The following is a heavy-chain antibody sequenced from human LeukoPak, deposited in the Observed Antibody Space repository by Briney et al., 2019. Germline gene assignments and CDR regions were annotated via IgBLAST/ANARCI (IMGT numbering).Heavy chain of an antibody. J-gene: IGHJ4*02. Sequence: GGSLRLSCAASGFTFSTSAMNWVRQAPGKGLEYVSAITSDGGGTYYANSVKGRFTVSRDNSKNTLSLQMDSLRADDTAVYYCAKETQQMVAKSFDSWGLGTLVTVSS. CDR2: ITSDGGGT. CDR3: AKETQQMVAKSFDS. V-gene: IGHV3-64*01. D-gene: IGHD6-13*01. CDR1: GFTFSTSA.